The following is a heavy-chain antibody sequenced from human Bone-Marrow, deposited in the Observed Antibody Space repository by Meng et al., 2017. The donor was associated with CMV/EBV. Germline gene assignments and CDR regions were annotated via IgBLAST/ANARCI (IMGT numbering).Heavy chain of an antibody. J-gene: IGHJ4*02. CDR3: ARRRAATHYFDY. Sequence: SETLSPTCAVFGGSFSGYYWSWIRQPPGKGLEWIGSIYYSGSTYYNPSLKSRVTISVDTSKNQFSLKLSSVTAADTAVYYCARRRAATHYFDYWGQGTLVTVSS. CDR2: IYYSGST. V-gene: IGHV4-34*01. D-gene: IGHD2-15*01. CDR1: GGSFSGYY.